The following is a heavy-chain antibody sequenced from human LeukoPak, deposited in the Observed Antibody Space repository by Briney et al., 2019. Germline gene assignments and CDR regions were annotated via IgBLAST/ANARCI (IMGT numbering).Heavy chain of an antibody. Sequence: SETLSLTCTVSGGSISSGDYYWSWIRQPPGKGLEWIGYIYYSGSTYYNPSLKSRVTISVDTSKSQFSLKLSSVTAADTAVYFCASGGTKGAFEIWGQETPVTVSS. J-gene: IGHJ3*02. CDR2: IYYSGST. CDR3: ASGGTKGAFEI. V-gene: IGHV4-30-4*01. CDR1: GGSISSGDYY. D-gene: IGHD1-26*01.